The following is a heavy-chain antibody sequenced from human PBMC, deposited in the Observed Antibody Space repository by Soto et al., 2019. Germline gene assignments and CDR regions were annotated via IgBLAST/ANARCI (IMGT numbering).Heavy chain of an antibody. CDR2: ISGSGGGT. V-gene: IGHV3-23*01. D-gene: IGHD2-2*01. Sequence: EVQLLESGGGLVQPGGSLRLSCAASGFTFSSYAMSWVRQAPGKGLEWVSAISGSGGGTYYADSVKGRFTISRDNSKNTLYLQMNSLRAEDTAVYYCAKDLGDMVVVPPSFDYWGQGTLVTVSS. J-gene: IGHJ4*02. CDR3: AKDLGDMVVVPPSFDY. CDR1: GFTFSSYA.